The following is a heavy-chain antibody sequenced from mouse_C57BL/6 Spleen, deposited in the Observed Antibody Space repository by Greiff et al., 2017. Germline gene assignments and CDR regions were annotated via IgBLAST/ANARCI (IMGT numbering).Heavy chain of an antibody. CDR1: GFTFSSYG. CDR2: ISSGGSYP. V-gene: IGHV5-6*01. J-gene: IGHJ4*01. D-gene: IGHD2-5*01. CDR3: ARRKDYYSNYGGYAMDY. Sequence: EVQGVESGGDLVKPGGSLKLSCAASGFTFSSYGMSWVRQTPDKRLEWVATISSGGSYPYYPDSVKGRFTISRDNAKNTLYLQMSSLKSEDTAMYYCARRKDYYSNYGGYAMDYGGQGTSVTVYS.